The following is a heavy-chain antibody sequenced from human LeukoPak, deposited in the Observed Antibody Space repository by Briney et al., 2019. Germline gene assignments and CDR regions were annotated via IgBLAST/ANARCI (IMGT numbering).Heavy chain of an antibody. D-gene: IGHD6-6*01. V-gene: IGHV1-69*05. CDR3: ARDRRKYSSSSPLGY. CDR1: GGTFSSYA. Sequence: GASVNVSCKASGGTFSSYAISWVRQAPGQGLEWMGGIIPIFGTANYAQKFQGRVTITTDESTSTAYMELSSLRSEDTAVYYCARDRRKYSSSSPLGYWGQGTLVTVSS. J-gene: IGHJ4*02. CDR2: IIPIFGTA.